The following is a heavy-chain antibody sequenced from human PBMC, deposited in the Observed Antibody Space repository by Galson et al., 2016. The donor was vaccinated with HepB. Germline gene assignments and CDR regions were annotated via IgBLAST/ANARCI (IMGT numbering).Heavy chain of an antibody. D-gene: IGHD3-10*01. V-gene: IGHV3-53*01. J-gene: IGHJ6*02. Sequence: SLRLSCAASGFSASRNYMLWVRQAPGKGLECVSRIYSDGTTYYADSVKGRFTISRDNSKNTVYLQMNSLRAEDTAVYYCARDQRWFGDYYGMDVWGQGTTVTVSS. CDR1: GFSASRNY. CDR3: ARDQRWFGDYYGMDV. CDR2: IYSDGTT.